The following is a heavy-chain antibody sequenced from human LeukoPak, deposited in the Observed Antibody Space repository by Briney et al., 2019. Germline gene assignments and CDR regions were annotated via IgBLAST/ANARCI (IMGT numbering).Heavy chain of an antibody. D-gene: IGHD6-6*01. J-gene: IGHJ1*01. CDR3: AAGTAGRPEYFQH. Sequence: SVKVSCKASGFTFTSSAMQWVRQARGQRLEWIGWIVVGSGNRNYAQKFQERVSITRDMSARTAYMELSSLRSEDTAVYYCAAGTAGRPEYFQHWGQGTLVTVSS. V-gene: IGHV1-58*02. CDR2: IVVGSGNR. CDR1: GFTFTSSA.